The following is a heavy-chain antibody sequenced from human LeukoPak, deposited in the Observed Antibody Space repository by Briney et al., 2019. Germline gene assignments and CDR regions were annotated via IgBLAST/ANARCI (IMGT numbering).Heavy chain of an antibody. CDR2: INSDGSST. D-gene: IGHD4-17*01. CDR1: GFTFSSYW. J-gene: IGHJ4*02. Sequence: GRSLRLSCAASGFTFSSYWMHWVRQAPGKGLVWVSRINSDGSSTSYADSVKGRFTISRDNAKNTLYLQMNSLRAEDTAVYYCAKTHATAIHYDYWGQGTLVTVSS. V-gene: IGHV3-74*01. CDR3: AKTHATAIHYDY.